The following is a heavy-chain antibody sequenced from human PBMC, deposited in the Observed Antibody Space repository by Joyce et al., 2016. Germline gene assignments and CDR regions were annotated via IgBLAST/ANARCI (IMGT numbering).Heavy chain of an antibody. CDR1: GYTFTGFY. Sequence: VHLVHSGAEVKEPGASVKVSCKPSGYTFTGFYVHWVRQAPGQGLEWMGMNNTMSGGTPYAQKFQGRVTLTRDTAANTHYMELTSLTSDDTAVFYCARDLTGSGWYYFDHWGQGTLVTVSS. D-gene: IGHD6-19*01. J-gene: IGHJ4*02. V-gene: IGHV1-46*01. CDR3: ARDLTGSGWYYFDH. CDR2: NNTMSGGT.